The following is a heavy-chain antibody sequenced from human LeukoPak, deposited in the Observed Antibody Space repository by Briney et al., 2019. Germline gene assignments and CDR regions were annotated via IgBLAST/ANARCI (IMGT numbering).Heavy chain of an antibody. Sequence: GGSLRLSCAASGFTFSNAWMNWVRQAPGKGLGWVGRIKSNTDGGTADFATPVKGRFTISRDDSKNTLYLQMNSLKTEDTAVYYCTTGCLTWSSWGQGTLVIVSS. J-gene: IGHJ4*02. V-gene: IGHV3-15*01. CDR3: TTGCLTWSS. CDR2: IKSNTDGGTA. CDR1: GFTFSNAW. D-gene: IGHD5/OR15-5a*01.